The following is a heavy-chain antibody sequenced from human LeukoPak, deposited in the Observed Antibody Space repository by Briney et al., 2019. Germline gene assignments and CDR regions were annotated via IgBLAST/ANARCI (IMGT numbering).Heavy chain of an antibody. CDR1: GYTFTGYY. J-gene: IGHJ6*02. Sequence: GASVKVSCKASGYTFTGYYMHWGRQAPGQGLEWMGWINPNSGGTNYTQKFQGRVTMTRDTSISTAYMELSRLRSDDTAVYYCATDDNYYDSSGYYPYYYYYGMDVWGQGTTVTVSS. CDR2: INPNSGGT. CDR3: ATDDNYYDSSGYYPYYYYYGMDV. D-gene: IGHD3-22*01. V-gene: IGHV1-2*02.